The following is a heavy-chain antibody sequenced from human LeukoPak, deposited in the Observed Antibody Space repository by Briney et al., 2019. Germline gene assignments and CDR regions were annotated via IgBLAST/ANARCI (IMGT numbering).Heavy chain of an antibody. V-gene: IGHV1-46*01. CDR1: GYTFTSYY. CDR2: INPSGGST. D-gene: IGHD3-22*01. J-gene: IGHJ4*02. CDR3: ARDLRYYDSSGYDKETDY. Sequence: ASVKVSCKASGYTFTSYYMHWVRQAPGQGLEWMGIINPSGGSTSYAQKFQGRVTMTRDTSTSTVYMELSSLRSEDTAVYYCARDLRYYDSSGYDKETDYWGQGTLVTVSS.